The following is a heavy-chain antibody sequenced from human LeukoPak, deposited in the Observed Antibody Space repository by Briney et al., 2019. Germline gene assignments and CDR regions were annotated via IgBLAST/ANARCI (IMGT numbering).Heavy chain of an antibody. V-gene: IGHV1-69*13. CDR2: IIPIFGIA. CDR3: ARSYCSSTSCYLLNYYYYMDV. Sequence: ASVTVSCKAYGGSFSSYDVSWVRQAPGQGLEWMGGIIPIFGIANYAQKFQGRVTITADESTSTAYMELSSLRSEDTAVYYCARSYCSSTSCYLLNYYYYMDVWGKGTTVTISS. J-gene: IGHJ6*03. D-gene: IGHD2-2*01. CDR1: GGSFSSYD.